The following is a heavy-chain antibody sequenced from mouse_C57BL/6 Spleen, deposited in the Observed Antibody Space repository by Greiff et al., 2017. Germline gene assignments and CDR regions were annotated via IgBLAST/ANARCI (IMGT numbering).Heavy chain of an antibody. CDR1: GYAFSSYW. V-gene: IGHV1-80*01. D-gene: IGHD1-1*01. CDR2: IYPGDGDT. CDR3: ARWATTVSHFDY. Sequence: QVQLQQSGAELVKPGASVKISCKASGYAFSSYWMNWVKQRPGKGLEWIGQIYPGDGDTNYNGKFKGKATLTADKSSSTAYMQLSSLTSEDSAVYFCARWATTVSHFDYWGQGTTLTVSS. J-gene: IGHJ2*01.